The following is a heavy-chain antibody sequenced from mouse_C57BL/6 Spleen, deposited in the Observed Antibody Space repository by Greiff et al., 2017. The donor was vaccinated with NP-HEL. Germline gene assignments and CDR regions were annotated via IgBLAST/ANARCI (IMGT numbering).Heavy chain of an antibody. CDR2: IYPRDGST. D-gene: IGHD1-1*01. CDR3: ARSGYGSSYYAMDY. J-gene: IGHJ4*01. V-gene: IGHV1-85*01. Sequence: VQLQQSGPELVKPGASVKLSCKASGYTFTSHDINWVKQRPGQGLEWIGWIYPRDGSTKYNEKFKGKATLTVDTSSSTAYMELHSLTSEDSAVYFCARSGYGSSYYAMDYWGQGTSVTVSS. CDR1: GYTFTSHD.